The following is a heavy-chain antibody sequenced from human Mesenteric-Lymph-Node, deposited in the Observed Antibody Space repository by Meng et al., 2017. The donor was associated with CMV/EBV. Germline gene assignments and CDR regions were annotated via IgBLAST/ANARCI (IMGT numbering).Heavy chain of an antibody. CDR1: GFTFSSYG. CDR3: AGSLWSGPYLLY. J-gene: IGHJ4*02. Sequence: GESLKISCAASGFTFSSYGMHWVRQAPGKGLEWVAFIRYDASNRYYADSVKGRFTISRDNSKNTLYLQMNSLRAEDTAVYYCAGSLWSGPYLLYWGQGTLVTVSS. CDR2: IRYDASNR. D-gene: IGHD3-3*01. V-gene: IGHV3-30*02.